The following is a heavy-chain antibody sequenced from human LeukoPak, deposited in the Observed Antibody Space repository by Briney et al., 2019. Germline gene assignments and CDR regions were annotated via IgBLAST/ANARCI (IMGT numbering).Heavy chain of an antibody. CDR3: AKDRTPDGYYSIDF. V-gene: IGHV3-23*01. Sequence: PGGSLRLSCAPSGFTFRTYAMNWVRQAPGKGLEWVAVIVGDGGGIHYAESVKGRFTISRDNSQNTLYLQMNDLRADDTATYFCAKDRTPDGYYSIDFWGQGTLVTVSS. CDR2: IVGDGGGI. D-gene: IGHD2-21*02. J-gene: IGHJ4*02. CDR1: GFTFRTYA.